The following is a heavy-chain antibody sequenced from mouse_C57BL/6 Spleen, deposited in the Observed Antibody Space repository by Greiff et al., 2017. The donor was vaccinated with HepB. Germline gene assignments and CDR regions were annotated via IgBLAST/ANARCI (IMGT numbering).Heavy chain of an antibody. CDR1: GYAFSSSW. V-gene: IGHV1-82*01. D-gene: IGHD2-4*01. CDR3: ARPDYDYDLYYAMDY. CDR2: IYPGDGDT. J-gene: IGHJ4*01. Sequence: LVESGPELVKPGASVKISCKASGYAFSSSWMNWVKQRPGKGLEWIGRIYPGDGDTNYNGKFKGKATLTADKSSSTAYMQLSSLTSEDSAVYFCARPDYDYDLYYAMDYWGQGTSVTVSS.